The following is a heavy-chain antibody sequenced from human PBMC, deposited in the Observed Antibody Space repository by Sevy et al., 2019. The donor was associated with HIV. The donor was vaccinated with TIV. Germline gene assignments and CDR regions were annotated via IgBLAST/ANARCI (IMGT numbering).Heavy chain of an antibody. J-gene: IGHJ6*02. V-gene: IGHV4-34*01. D-gene: IGHD2-2*01. CDR2: INHSGST. CDR1: GGSFSGYY. Sequence: SETLSLTCAVYGGSFSGYYWSWIRQPPGKGLEGIGEINHSGSTNYNPSLKSRVTISVDTSKNQFSLKLSSVTAADTAVYYCARARGGYCSSTSCYYYYYYGMDVWGQGTTVTVSS. CDR3: ARARGGYCSSTSCYYYYYYGMDV.